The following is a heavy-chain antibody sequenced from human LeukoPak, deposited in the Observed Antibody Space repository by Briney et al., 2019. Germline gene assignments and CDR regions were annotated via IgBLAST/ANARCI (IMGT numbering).Heavy chain of an antibody. CDR1: GYTFTSYD. J-gene: IGHJ3*02. Sequence: GALVKVSCKASGYTFTSYDINWVRQATGQGLEWMGWMNPNSGNTGYAQKFQGRVTMTRNTSISTAYMELSSLRSEDTAVYYCARGSRYEWELQPYAFDIWGQGTMVTVSS. D-gene: IGHD1-26*01. V-gene: IGHV1-8*01. CDR3: ARGSRYEWELQPYAFDI. CDR2: MNPNSGNT.